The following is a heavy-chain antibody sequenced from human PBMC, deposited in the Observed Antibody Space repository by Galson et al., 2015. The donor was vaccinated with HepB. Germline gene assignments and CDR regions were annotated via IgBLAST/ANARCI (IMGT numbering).Heavy chain of an antibody. CDR1: GYTFTSYA. CDR2: INAGNGNT. V-gene: IGHV1-3*01. D-gene: IGHD6-13*01. J-gene: IGHJ5*02. CDR3: AGLAAAGTHNWFDP. Sequence: SVKVSCKASGYTFTSYAMHWVRQAPGQRLEWMGWINAGNGNTKYSQKFQGRVTITRDTSASTAYMELSSLRSEDTAVYYCAGLAAAGTHNWFDPWGQGTLVTVSS.